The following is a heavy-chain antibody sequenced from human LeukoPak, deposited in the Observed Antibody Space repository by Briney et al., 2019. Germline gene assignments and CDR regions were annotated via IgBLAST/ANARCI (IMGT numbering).Heavy chain of an antibody. Sequence: PSESLSLTCTVSGGSISSYCWSWIRQPPGKGLEWIGYIYYGGSTNYNPSLKSRVTMSVDTSKNQFSLKLSTVTAADTAVYYCARMEAWVGITTGPRGFDYWGQGPLVTVSS. J-gene: IGHJ4*02. D-gene: IGHD1-26*01. CDR2: IYYGGST. CDR3: ARMEAWVGITTGPRGFDY. CDR1: GGSISSYC. V-gene: IGHV4-59*01.